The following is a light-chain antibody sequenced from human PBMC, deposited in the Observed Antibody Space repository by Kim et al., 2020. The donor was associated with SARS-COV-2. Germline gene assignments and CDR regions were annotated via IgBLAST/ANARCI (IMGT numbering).Light chain of an antibody. CDR1: SGSIASNY. CDR3: QSYDSSNQV. J-gene: IGLJ2*01. CDR2: EDN. Sequence: GQTGTISCTRSSGSIASNYVQWYQQRPGSAPTTVIYEDNQRPSGVPDRFSGSIDSSSNSASLTISGLKTEDEADYYCQSYDSSNQVFGGGTQLTVL. V-gene: IGLV6-57*03.